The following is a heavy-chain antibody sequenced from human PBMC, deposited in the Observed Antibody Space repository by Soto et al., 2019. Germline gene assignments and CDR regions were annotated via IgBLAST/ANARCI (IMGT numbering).Heavy chain of an antibody. J-gene: IGHJ5*02. CDR2: IYYSGST. CDR3: ARGGYDFVFWFDP. CDR1: GGSISSGGYY. V-gene: IGHV4-31*03. D-gene: IGHD5-12*01. Sequence: SETLSLTCTVSGGSISSGGYYWSWIRQHPGKGLEWIGHIYYSGSTYYNPSLKSRVTISVDTSKNQFSLKLSSVTAADTAVYYCARGGYDFVFWFDPWGQGTLVTVSS.